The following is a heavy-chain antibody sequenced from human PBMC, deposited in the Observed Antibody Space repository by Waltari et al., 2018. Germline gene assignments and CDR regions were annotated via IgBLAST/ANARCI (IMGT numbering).Heavy chain of an antibody. CDR2: STNKATSYTT. CDR1: GFTFSDHY. J-gene: IGHJ4*02. V-gene: IGHV3-72*01. CDR3: VRGKKGFDY. Sequence: EVQLVESGGGLVQPGGSLRLSCVISGFTFSDHYMDWVRQTPGMGLEWVGRSTNKATSYTTIYAASVKGRLSVSRDDSKNSLYLQMDSLKTEDTAVYYCVRGKKGFDYWGQGALVIVSS.